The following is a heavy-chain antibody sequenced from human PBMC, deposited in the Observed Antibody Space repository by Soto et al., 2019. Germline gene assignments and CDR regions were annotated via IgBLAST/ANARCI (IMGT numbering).Heavy chain of an antibody. Sequence: SETLSLTCTVSGGSIGSYHWSWVRQPPGKGVEWIASVFYTGTTNYNPSLGRRVTISIDAPENQISLQLTTVTTAATAVYYCGRETVLTGMFDSWGKETLVTAPQ. CDR1: GGSIGSYH. V-gene: IGHV4-59*01. CDR2: VFYTGTT. CDR3: GRETVLTGMFDS. D-gene: IGHD3-16*01. J-gene: IGHJ4*02.